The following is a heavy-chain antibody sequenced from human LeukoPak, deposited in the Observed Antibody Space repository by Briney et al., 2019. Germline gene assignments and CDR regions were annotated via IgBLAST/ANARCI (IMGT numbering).Heavy chain of an antibody. CDR3: ARSSGWYYFDK. CDR2: IYYSGNT. Sequence: SETLSLTCAVSGGSISRYYWSWIRQPPGKGLEWIGYIYYSGNTNYKPSLKSRVTISLDTSKNQFSLKLNSLIAADTAVYYCARSSGWYYFDKWGQGTLVTVSS. CDR1: GGSISRYY. J-gene: IGHJ4*02. V-gene: IGHV4-59*01. D-gene: IGHD6-19*01.